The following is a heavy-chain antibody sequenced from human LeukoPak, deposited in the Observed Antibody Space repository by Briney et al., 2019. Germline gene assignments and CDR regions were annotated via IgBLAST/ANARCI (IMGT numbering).Heavy chain of an antibody. CDR1: GGSFSGYY. CDR2: INHSGST. CDR3: ARGQDIVVVPAAGPVYFDY. D-gene: IGHD2-2*01. Sequence: PSETLSLTCAVYGGSFSGYYWSWIRQPPGKGLEWIGEINHSGSTNYNPSLKSRVTISVDTSKNQVSLKLTSVTAADTAVYYCARGQDIVVVPAAGPVYFDYWGQGTLVTVSS. V-gene: IGHV4-34*01. J-gene: IGHJ4*02.